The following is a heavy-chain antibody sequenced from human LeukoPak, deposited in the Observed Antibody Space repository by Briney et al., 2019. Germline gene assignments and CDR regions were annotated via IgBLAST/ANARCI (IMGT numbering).Heavy chain of an antibody. CDR1: GGSISSTSYY. Sequence: SETLSLTCIVSGGSISSTSYYWGWIRQPPGKGLEWIGSIYYSGSSYYNPSLKSRVTISVDTSKNQFSLKLSSVTAADTAVYYCASYLFSRSSRYFDYWGQGTLVTVSS. V-gene: IGHV4-39*01. CDR2: IYYSGSS. D-gene: IGHD6-6*01. J-gene: IGHJ4*02. CDR3: ASYLFSRSSRYFDY.